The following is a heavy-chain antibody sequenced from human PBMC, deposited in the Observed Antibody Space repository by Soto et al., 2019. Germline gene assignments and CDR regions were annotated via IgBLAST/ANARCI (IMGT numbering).Heavy chain of an antibody. CDR3: AKGKSTGDIDWFDP. J-gene: IGHJ5*02. CDR2: LIGGHYGT. V-gene: IGHV3-23*01. D-gene: IGHD3-10*01. Sequence: PGGSLRLSCTASGFTLQNYAMAWVRQAPGKGLEWVSTLIGGHYGTAYSYSVKGRFTVSIDNSKNCLYLQMNSLGVEDTAMYFCAKGKSTGDIDWFDPWGQGSLVTVSS. CDR1: GFTLQNYA.